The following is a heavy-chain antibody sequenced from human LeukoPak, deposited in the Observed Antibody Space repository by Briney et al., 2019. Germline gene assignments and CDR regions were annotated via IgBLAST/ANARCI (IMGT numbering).Heavy chain of an antibody. Sequence: GGSLRLSCAASGFTFSSYAMSWVRQAPGKGLEWVSAISGSGGSTYYADSVKGRFTISRDNSKNTLYLQMNSLRAEDTAVYYCAKAPIAVAGTSNYLDYWGQGTLVTVSS. CDR3: AKAPIAVAGTSNYLDY. CDR2: ISGSGGST. CDR1: GFTFSSYA. J-gene: IGHJ4*02. V-gene: IGHV3-23*01. D-gene: IGHD6-19*01.